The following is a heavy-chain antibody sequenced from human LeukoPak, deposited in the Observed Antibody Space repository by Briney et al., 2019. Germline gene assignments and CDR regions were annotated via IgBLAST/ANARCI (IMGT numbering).Heavy chain of an antibody. CDR3: AKDITAA. CDR1: GFTFSSYA. J-gene: IGHJ5*02. D-gene: IGHD6-13*01. Sequence: GGSLRLSCAASGFTFSSYAMSWVRQAPGKGLEWVSAISGSGGTPYYADSVKGRFTISRDNSKNTLFLQMNSLRAKDTAIYYCAKDITAAWGQGTLVTVSS. CDR2: ISGSGGTP. V-gene: IGHV3-23*01.